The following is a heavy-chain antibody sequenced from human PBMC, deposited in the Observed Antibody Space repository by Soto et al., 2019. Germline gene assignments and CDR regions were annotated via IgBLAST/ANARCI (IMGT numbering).Heavy chain of an antibody. J-gene: IGHJ5*02. Sequence: QVQLQESGPGLVKPSETLSHTCSVSGDDISSSSQYWGWIRQPPGKGLEWIGSIHYSGTSYYNPSLKSRVTRFVDTSKSQLSLKLSSVTAAATAVYYCARHWIAGSSIPWGQGTLVTVSS. D-gene: IGHD2-21*01. CDR3: ARHWIAGSSIP. CDR2: IHYSGTS. CDR1: GDDISSSSQY. V-gene: IGHV4-39*01.